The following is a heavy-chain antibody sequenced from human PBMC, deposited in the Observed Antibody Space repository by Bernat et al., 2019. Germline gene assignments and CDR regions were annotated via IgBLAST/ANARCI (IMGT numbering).Heavy chain of an antibody. CDR1: GFTVSSNY. V-gene: IGHV3-33*08. Sequence: VQLVESGGGLVQPGGSLRLSCAASGFTVSSNYMSWVRQAPGKGLEWVAVIWYDGSNKYYADSVKGRFTISRDNSKNTLYLQMNSLRAEDTAVYYCARDPHITMIHFDYWGQGTLVTVSS. CDR3: ARDPHITMIHFDY. J-gene: IGHJ4*02. D-gene: IGHD3-22*01. CDR2: IWYDGSNK.